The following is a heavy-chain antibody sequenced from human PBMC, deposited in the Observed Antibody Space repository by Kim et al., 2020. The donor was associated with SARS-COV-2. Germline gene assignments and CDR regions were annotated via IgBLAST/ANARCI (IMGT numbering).Heavy chain of an antibody. J-gene: IGHJ5*02. D-gene: IGHD6-19*01. V-gene: IGHV4-39*01. CDR2: GST. CDR3: ARLAVAGIS. Sequence: GSTSYNPSLKSRVTISVDTSKNQFSLKLSSVTAADTAVYYCARLAVAGISWGQGTLVTVSS.